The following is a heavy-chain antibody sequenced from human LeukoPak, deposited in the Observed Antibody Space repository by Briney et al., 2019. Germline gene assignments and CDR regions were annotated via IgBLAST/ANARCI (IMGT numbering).Heavy chain of an antibody. CDR3: ARDPPHQLYYYDSSGYWT. D-gene: IGHD3-22*01. V-gene: IGHV3-11*04. Sequence: PGGSLRLSCAASGFTFSDYYMSWIRQAPGKGLEWVSYISSSSSTIYYADSVKGRFTISRDNAKNSLYLQMNSLRDEDTAVYYCARDPPHQLYYYDSSGYWTWGQGTLVTVSS. CDR2: ISSSSSTI. J-gene: IGHJ5*02. CDR1: GFTFSDYY.